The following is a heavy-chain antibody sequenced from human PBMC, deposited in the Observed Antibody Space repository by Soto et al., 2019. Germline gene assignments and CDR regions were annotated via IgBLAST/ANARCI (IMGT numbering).Heavy chain of an antibody. CDR3: ARHSNRNYGLYYFDY. Sequence: SETLSLTCTVSGGSVSSYYWSWIRQSPGKGLEWIGYIYYSGSTKYKPSLKSRVTMSVDTSKNQFSLKVSSATAADTAVYHCARHSNRNYGLYYFDYWGLGALVTVSS. J-gene: IGHJ4*02. CDR2: IYYSGST. CDR1: GGSVSSYY. D-gene: IGHD4-4*01. V-gene: IGHV4-59*08.